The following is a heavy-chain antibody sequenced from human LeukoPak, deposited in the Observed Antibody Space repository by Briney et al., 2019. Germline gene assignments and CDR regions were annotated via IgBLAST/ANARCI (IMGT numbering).Heavy chain of an antibody. D-gene: IGHD4-17*01. J-gene: IGHJ4*02. V-gene: IGHV1-18*01. CDR2: ISAYNGNT. CDR1: GYTFTSYG. Sequence: ASVKVSSKASGYTFTSYGISWVRQAPGQGLEWMGWISAYNGNTNYAQKLQGRVTMTTDTSTSTAYMELRSLRSDDTAVYYCAIDYGEVREAYYFDYWGQGTLVTVSS. CDR3: AIDYGEVREAYYFDY.